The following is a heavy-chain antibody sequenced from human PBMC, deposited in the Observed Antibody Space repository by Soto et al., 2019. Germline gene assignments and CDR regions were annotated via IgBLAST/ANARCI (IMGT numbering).Heavy chain of an antibody. V-gene: IGHV1-69*06. D-gene: IGHD1-26*01. CDR3: ARDKDRSYLDYYGMDV. Sequence: QVQLVQSGAEVKKPGSSVKVSCKASGGTFSSYAISWVRQAPGQGLEWMGGIIPIFGTANYAQKFQGRGTITADKSTSTAYMELSSLRSEDTAVYYCARDKDRSYLDYYGMDVWGQGTTVTVSS. CDR1: GGTFSSYA. J-gene: IGHJ6*02. CDR2: IIPIFGTA.